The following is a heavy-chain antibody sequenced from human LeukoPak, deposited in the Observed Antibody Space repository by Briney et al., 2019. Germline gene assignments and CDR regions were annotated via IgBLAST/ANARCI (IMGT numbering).Heavy chain of an antibody. CDR1: GSTFSDYW. CDR2: IKQDGSEK. J-gene: IGHJ4*02. Sequence: PGGSLRLSCAASGSTFSDYWMTWVRQSPGKGLEWVANIKQDGSEKNYVDSVKGRFTISRDNAKNSLYLQMNSLRAEDTAVYYCVRGRLTTDYWGQGTLVTVSS. D-gene: IGHD1-1*01. V-gene: IGHV3-7*05. CDR3: VRGRLTTDY.